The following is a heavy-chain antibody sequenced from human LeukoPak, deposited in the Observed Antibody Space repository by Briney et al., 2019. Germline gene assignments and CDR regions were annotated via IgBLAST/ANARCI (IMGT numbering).Heavy chain of an antibody. Sequence: PGGSLRLSCAASGFTFSSYAMNWVRQAPGRGLEWVAVISYDGSNKYYADSVKGRFTISRDNSKNTLYLQMNSMRAEDTAVYYCARDRRYGYYFDYWGQGILVTVSS. J-gene: IGHJ4*02. CDR2: ISYDGSNK. V-gene: IGHV3-30*04. D-gene: IGHD5-18*01. CDR3: ARDRRYGYYFDY. CDR1: GFTFSSYA.